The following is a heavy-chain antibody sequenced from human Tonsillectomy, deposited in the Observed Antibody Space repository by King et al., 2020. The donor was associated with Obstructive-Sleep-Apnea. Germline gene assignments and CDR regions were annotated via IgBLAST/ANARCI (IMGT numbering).Heavy chain of an antibody. V-gene: IGHV3-30*02. Sequence: VQLVESGGGVVQPGGSLRLSCAASGFTFSSYGMHWVRQAPGKGLEWVAFIRYDGSNKYYADSVKGRFTISRDNSKNTLYLQMNSLRAEDTAVNYCAKGVSSGGAFDIWGQGTMVTVSS. CDR1: GFTFSSYG. D-gene: IGHD6-19*01. J-gene: IGHJ3*02. CDR3: AKGVSSGGAFDI. CDR2: IRYDGSNK.